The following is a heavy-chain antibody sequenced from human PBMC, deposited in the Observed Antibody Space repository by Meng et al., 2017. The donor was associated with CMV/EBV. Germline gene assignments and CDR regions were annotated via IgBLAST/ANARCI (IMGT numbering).Heavy chain of an antibody. CDR1: GGSISSGGYY. V-gene: IGHV4-31*03. CDR3: ARGGSSSSETFDY. D-gene: IGHD6-6*01. CDR2: IYYSGST. Sequence: LRLSCTVSGGSISSGGYYWSWIRQHPGKGLEWIGYIYYSGSTYYNPSLKSRVTISVDTSKNQFSLKLSSVTAADTAMYYCARGGSSSSETFDYWGQGTLVTVSS. J-gene: IGHJ4*02.